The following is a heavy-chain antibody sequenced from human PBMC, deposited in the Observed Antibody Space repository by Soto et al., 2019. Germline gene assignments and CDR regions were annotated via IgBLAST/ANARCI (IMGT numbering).Heavy chain of an antibody. CDR3: ASGGSSLNFDS. CDR1: GFTFRSYW. V-gene: IGHV3-74*01. CDR2: INSDGSST. Sequence: EVQLVESGGGLVQPGGSLRLSCAASGFTFRSYWMQWVRQAPGKGLVWVSGINSDGSSTSYADSVKGRFTISRDNAKNTLYLKMNSLRAEDTAVYYCASGGSSLNFDSWGQGTLVAVSP. D-gene: IGHD6-6*01. J-gene: IGHJ4*02.